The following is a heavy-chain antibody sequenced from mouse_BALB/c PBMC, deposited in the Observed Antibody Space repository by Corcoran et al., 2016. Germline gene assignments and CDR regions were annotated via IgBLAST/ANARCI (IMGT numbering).Heavy chain of an antibody. CDR1: GYSFTGYY. J-gene: IGHJ4*01. CDR3: ARSLYGNGAMDY. CDR2: INPYNGAT. V-gene: IGHV1-31*01. D-gene: IGHD2-1*01. Sequence: VQLQQSVPELVKPGASVKISCKASGYSFTGYYIHWVKQSHVNSLEWIGRINPYNGATSYNQNFKDKASLTVDKSSSTAYMELHSLTSEDSAVYYCARSLYGNGAMDYWGQGTSVTVSS.